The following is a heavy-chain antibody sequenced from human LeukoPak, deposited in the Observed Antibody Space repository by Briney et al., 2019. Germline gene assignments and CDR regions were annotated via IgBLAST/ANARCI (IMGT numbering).Heavy chain of an antibody. CDR2: IYPGDYDT. Sequence: GESLKISCKGSGYSFSNYWIAWVRQMPGKGLEYMGIIYPGDYDTRCSPSFRGQVTISVDKSIATAYLQWASLKASDTATYYCARAPTSVSNPYYFDSWGQGTLVTVSS. D-gene: IGHD4-11*01. CDR3: ARAPTSVSNPYYFDS. V-gene: IGHV5-51*01. CDR1: GYSFSNYW. J-gene: IGHJ4*02.